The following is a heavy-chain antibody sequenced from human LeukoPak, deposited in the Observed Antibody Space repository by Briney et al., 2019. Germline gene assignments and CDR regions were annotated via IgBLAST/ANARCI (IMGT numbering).Heavy chain of an antibody. V-gene: IGHV4-39*01. CDR3: ARQDSTGYYDYYFDY. Sequence: SETLSLTCTVSGGSIISTTYYWGWIRQPPGKGLEWIGTISYTGNTYYNPSLKSRVTISVDTSKNQFSLKLTSVTAADTTVYYCARQDSTGYYDYYFDYWGQGTLVTVSS. CDR2: ISYTGNT. CDR1: GGSIISTTYY. D-gene: IGHD3-22*01. J-gene: IGHJ4*02.